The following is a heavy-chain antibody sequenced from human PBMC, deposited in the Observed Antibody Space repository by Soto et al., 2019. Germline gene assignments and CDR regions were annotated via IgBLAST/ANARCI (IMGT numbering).Heavy chain of an antibody. CDR3: ASFSGGRKEPAKNWFDP. V-gene: IGHV4-34*01. CDR1: GGSFSGYY. J-gene: IGHJ5*02. Sequence: PSETLSLTCAVYGGSFSGYYWSWIRQPPGKGLEWIGEINHSGSTNYNPSLKRRVTISVDTSKKQFSLKLSSVAAADTAVYSCASFSGGRKEPAKNWFDPWGQGTLVTVSS. CDR2: INHSGST. D-gene: IGHD3-10*01.